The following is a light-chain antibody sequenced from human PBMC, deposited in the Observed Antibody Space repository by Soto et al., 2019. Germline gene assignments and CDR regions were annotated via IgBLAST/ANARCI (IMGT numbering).Light chain of an antibody. CDR1: QSVSSSY. V-gene: IGKV3D-20*02. CDR3: QQRSNWPLT. J-gene: IGKJ4*01. Sequence: EIVLTQSPGTLSFSPGERATLSCRASQSVSSSYVAWYQQKPGQAPRLLIYDASNRATGIPARFSGSGSGTDFTLTISSLEPEDFAVYYCQQRSNWPLTFGGGTKVDI. CDR2: DAS.